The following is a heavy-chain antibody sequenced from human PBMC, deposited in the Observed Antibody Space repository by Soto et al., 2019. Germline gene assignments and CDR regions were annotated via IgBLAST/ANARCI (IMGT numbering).Heavy chain of an antibody. CDR2: INHSGST. CDR3: ARPSIAVAGYFDY. J-gene: IGHJ4*02. D-gene: IGHD6-19*01. V-gene: IGHV4-34*01. Sequence: SETLSLTCAVYGGSFSGYYWSWIRQPPGKGLEWIGEINHSGSTNYNPSLKSRVTISVDTSKNQFSLKLSSVTAADTAVYYCARPSIAVAGYFDYWGQGTLVTVSS. CDR1: GGSFSGYY.